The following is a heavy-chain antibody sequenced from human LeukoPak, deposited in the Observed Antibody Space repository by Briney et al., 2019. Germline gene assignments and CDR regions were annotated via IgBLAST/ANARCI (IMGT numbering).Heavy chain of an antibody. Sequence: GGSLRLSCAASGFSFSNYWMTWVRQAPGKGLEWVSVIYSGGSTYYADSVKGRFTISRDNSKNTLYLQMNSLRAEDTAVYYCARGSGWSKAAETWGQGTLVTVSS. CDR1: GFSFSNYW. CDR2: IYSGGST. CDR3: ARGSGWSKAAET. D-gene: IGHD6-19*01. J-gene: IGHJ4*02. V-gene: IGHV3-53*01.